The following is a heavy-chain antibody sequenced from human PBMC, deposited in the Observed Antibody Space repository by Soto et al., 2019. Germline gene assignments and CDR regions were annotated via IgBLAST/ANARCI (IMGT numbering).Heavy chain of an antibody. CDR1: GGSISSYY. CDR3: ARGGQYCSGGSCHYYYYGMDV. V-gene: IGHV4-59*01. CDR2: IYYSGST. D-gene: IGHD2-15*01. Sequence: QVQLQESGPGLVKPSETLSLTCTVSGGSISSYYWSWIRQPPGKGLEWIGYIYYSGSTNYNPSLKSQVTISVDTSKNQFSLKLSSVTAADTAVYYCARGGQYCSGGSCHYYYYGMDVWGQGTTVTVSS. J-gene: IGHJ6*02.